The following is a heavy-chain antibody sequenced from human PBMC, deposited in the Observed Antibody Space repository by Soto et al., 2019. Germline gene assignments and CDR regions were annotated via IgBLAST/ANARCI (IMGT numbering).Heavy chain of an antibody. V-gene: IGHV3-33*01. CDR1: GFTFSSYG. CDR2: VWYDGTNK. Sequence: QVQLVESGGGVVQPGRSLRLSCAASGFTFSSYGIHWVRQATGKGLEWVAVVWYDGTNKFYADYVKGRFTISRDNSKDTVYLQINSLRAEDTAVYFGTRVNSAGYSVYYFGYWRQGTLVTVSS. J-gene: IGHJ4*02. CDR3: TRVNSAGYSVYYFGY. D-gene: IGHD1-26*01.